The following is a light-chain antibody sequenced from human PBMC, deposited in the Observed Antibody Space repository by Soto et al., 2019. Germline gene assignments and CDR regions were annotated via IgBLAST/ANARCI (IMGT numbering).Light chain of an antibody. V-gene: IGKV1-39*01. CDR3: QQSHITPPYT. CDR2: AAS. Sequence: DIQMTQFPSTLSASVGETVTITCRASRSISTHLNWYQQKPGKAPTLLIHAASSLHSGVPSRFSRSGSGADFTLTIGNLQPEDFATDYCQQSHITPPYTFGQGTNLEIK. J-gene: IGKJ2*01. CDR1: RSISTH.